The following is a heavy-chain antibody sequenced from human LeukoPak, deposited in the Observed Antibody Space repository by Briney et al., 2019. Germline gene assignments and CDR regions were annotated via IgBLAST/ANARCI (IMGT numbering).Heavy chain of an antibody. J-gene: IGHJ2*01. CDR2: ISGCGGST. CDR3: AKEVAYGDYILGWYFDL. Sequence: PGGSLRLSCAASGFTFSCYWMSWVRQAPGKGLEWVSAISGCGGSTDYADSVKGRFTISRDNSKNTLYLQMNSLRAEDTAVYYCAKEVAYGDYILGWYFDLWGRGTLVTVSS. CDR1: GFTFSCYW. D-gene: IGHD4-17*01. V-gene: IGHV3-23*01.